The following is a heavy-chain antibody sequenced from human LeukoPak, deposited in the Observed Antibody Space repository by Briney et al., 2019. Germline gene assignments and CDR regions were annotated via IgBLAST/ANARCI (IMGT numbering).Heavy chain of an antibody. CDR1: GGSISSGDYY. Sequence: PSETLSLTCTVSGGSISSGDYYWRWIRQPPGKGLEWIGYIYYSGSTYYNPSLKSRVTISVDTSKNQFSLKLSSVTAADTAVYYCARDRGHYGMDVWGQGTTVTVSS. CDR3: ARDRGHYGMDV. CDR2: IYYSGST. J-gene: IGHJ6*02. V-gene: IGHV4-30-4*01.